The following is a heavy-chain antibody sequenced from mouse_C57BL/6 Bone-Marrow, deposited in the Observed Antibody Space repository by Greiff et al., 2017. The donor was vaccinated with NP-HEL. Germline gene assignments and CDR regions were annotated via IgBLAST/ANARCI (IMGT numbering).Heavy chain of an antibody. Sequence: EVQGVESGGGLVQPGGSLSLSCAASGFTFTDYYMSWVRQPPGKALEWLGFIRNKANGYTTEYSASVKGRFTISRDNSQSILYLQMNALRAEDSATYYCARYDYDTGFDYWGQGTTLTVSS. J-gene: IGHJ2*01. CDR2: IRNKANGYTT. CDR1: GFTFTDYY. V-gene: IGHV7-3*01. D-gene: IGHD2-4*01. CDR3: ARYDYDTGFDY.